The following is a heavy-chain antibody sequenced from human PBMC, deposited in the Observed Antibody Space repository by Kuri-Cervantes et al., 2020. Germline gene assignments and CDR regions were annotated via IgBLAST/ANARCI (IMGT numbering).Heavy chain of an antibody. V-gene: IGHV3-30*02. CDR1: GFTFSSYG. CDR2: IRYDGSNK. D-gene: IGHD3-10*01. J-gene: IGHJ4*02. Sequence: GGSLRLPCAASGFTFSSYGMHWVRQAPGKGLEWVAFIRYDGSNKYYADSVKGRFTISRDNSKSTLYLLMNSLRAEDTAVYYCAKDQGTGDVLPSDWGQGTLVTVSS. CDR3: AKDQGTGDVLPSD.